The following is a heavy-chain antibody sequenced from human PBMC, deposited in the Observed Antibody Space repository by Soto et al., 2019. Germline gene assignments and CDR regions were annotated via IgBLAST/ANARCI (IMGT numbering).Heavy chain of an antibody. D-gene: IGHD3-10*02. J-gene: IGHJ6*01. CDR2: ISGSGGST. V-gene: IGHV3-23*01. Sequence: CNPVCRLRRATRKGLEWFSAISGSGGSTYYADSVKGRFTISRDNSKNTVYLQMNSLRAEDTAVYYCAKDLSSCYGVDRDRYY. CDR1: CNP. CDR3: AKDLSSCYGVDRDRYY.